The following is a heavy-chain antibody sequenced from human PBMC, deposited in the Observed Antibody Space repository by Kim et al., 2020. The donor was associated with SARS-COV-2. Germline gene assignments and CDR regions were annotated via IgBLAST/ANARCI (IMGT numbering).Heavy chain of an antibody. CDR3: ARRSAGDYGDY. D-gene: IGHD4-17*01. CDR2: IYPGDSDT. CDR1: GYSFTSYW. J-gene: IGHJ4*02. V-gene: IGHV5-51*01. Sequence: GESLKISCKGSGYSFTSYWIGWVRQMPGKGLEWMGIIYPGDSDTRYSPSFQGQVTITTDKSISTAYLQWSNLKASDTAMYYWARRSAGDYGDYCGQGTLVTVSS.